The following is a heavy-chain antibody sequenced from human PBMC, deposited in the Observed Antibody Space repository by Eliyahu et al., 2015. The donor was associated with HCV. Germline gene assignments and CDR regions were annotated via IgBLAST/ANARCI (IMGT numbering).Heavy chain of an antibody. CDR2: IKEDGSEK. J-gene: IGHJ4*02. CDR1: GFTFSSYW. V-gene: IGHV3-7*01. CDR3: ARDFLSNSLDY. Sequence: EVQLVESGGGLVQPGGSLRLSCAASGFTFSSYWMTWVRQAPGKGLEWVANIKEDGSEKSYVDSVKGRFTISRDNAKNSLYLQMNSLRAEDTAVYYCARDFLSNSLDYWGQGTLVTVSS. D-gene: IGHD4-11*01.